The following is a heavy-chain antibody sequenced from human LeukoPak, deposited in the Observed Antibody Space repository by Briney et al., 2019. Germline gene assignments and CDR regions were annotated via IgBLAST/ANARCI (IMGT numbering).Heavy chain of an antibody. CDR3: ARLEMATIGYYFDY. D-gene: IGHD5-24*01. Sequence: PGGSLRLSCAASGFTFSSYAMSWVRQAPGKGLEWVSAISGSGGSTYYADSVKGRFTISRDNSKNTLYLQMNSLRAEDTAVYYCARLEMATIGYYFDYWGQGTLVTVSS. CDR1: GFTFSSYA. J-gene: IGHJ4*02. V-gene: IGHV3-23*01. CDR2: ISGSGGST.